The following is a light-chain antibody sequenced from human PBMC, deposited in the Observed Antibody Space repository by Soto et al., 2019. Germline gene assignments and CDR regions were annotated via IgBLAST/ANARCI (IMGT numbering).Light chain of an antibody. CDR1: QSVSSY. CDR3: QQRSNWPIT. Sequence: EIVLPQSPATLSLSPGERATLSCRASQSVSSYLAWYQQKPGQAPRLLIYDAPNRATGIPARFSGSGSGTDFTLTISSLEPEDFAVYYCQQRSNWPITFGQGTRLEIK. J-gene: IGKJ5*01. V-gene: IGKV3-11*01. CDR2: DAP.